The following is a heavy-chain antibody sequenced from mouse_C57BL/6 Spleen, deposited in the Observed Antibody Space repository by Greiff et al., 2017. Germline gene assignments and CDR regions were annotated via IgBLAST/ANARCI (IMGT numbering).Heavy chain of an antibody. V-gene: IGHV5-15*01. CDR3: ARRESNWYFDV. CDR2: ISNLAYSI. D-gene: IGHD1-3*01. J-gene: IGHJ1*03. CDR1: GFTFSDYG. Sequence: EVKLMESGGGLVQPGGSLKLSCAASGFTFSDYGMAWVRQAPRKGPEWVAFISNLAYSIYYADTVTGRFTISRENAKNTLYLEMSSLRSEDTAMYYCARRESNWYFDVWGTGTTVTVSS.